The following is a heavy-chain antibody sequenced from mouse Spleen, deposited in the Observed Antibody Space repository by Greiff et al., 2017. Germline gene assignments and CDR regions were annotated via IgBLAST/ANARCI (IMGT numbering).Heavy chain of an antibody. CDR3: AGDYPLSMDY. J-gene: IGHJ4*01. CDR2: ISSGSSTI. Sequence: EVMLVESGGGLVKPGGSLKLSCAASGFTFSDYGMHWVRQAPEKGLEWVAYISSGSSTIYYADTVKGRFTISRDNAKNTLFLQMTSLRSEDTAMYYCAGDYPLSMDYWGQGTSVTVSS. D-gene: IGHD2-4*01. V-gene: IGHV5-17*01. CDR1: GFTFSDYG.